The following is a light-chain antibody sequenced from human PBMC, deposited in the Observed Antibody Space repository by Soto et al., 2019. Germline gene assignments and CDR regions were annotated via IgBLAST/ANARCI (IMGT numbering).Light chain of an antibody. J-gene: IGKJ4*01. Sequence: DVQMTQSPSSLSASVGDRVTITCQASQDINNYLNWYQQKPGKAPKLLIYDASNLETGVPSRFSGSGSGTDFTFTINSLQPEEVATYYCQQYDNLPLTFGGGTRVEIK. V-gene: IGKV1-33*01. CDR3: QQYDNLPLT. CDR2: DAS. CDR1: QDINNY.